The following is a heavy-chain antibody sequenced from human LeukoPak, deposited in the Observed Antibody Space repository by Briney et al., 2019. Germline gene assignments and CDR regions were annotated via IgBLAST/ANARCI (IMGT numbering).Heavy chain of an antibody. J-gene: IGHJ4*02. D-gene: IGHD7-27*01. CDR2: ISGSGGST. CDR3: AKDLGYAFDF. Sequence: PGGSLRLSCAASGFTFSSYAMSWVRQAPGKGLEWVSAISGSGGSTYYADSVKGRFTISRDNSKNTLYLQMKSLRAEDTAIYYCAKDLGYAFDFWGQGTLVTVSS. CDR1: GFTFSSYA. V-gene: IGHV3-23*01.